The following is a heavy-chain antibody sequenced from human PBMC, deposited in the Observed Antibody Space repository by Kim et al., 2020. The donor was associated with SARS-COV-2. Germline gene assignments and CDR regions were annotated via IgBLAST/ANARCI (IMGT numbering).Heavy chain of an antibody. D-gene: IGHD6-13*01. CDR1: GFTFEDYA. J-gene: IGHJ6*03. V-gene: IGHV3-9*01. CDR3: AKADGYSSSWYRDYYYMAV. Sequence: GGSLRLSCAASGFTFEDYAMHWVRQAPGKGLEWVSGIRWDSGSIGYADSVKGRFTISRNNAKNSLFLQMNSLRAEDTALYYCAKADGYSSSWYRDYYYMAVWGKGTTVTVSS. CDR2: IRWDSGSI.